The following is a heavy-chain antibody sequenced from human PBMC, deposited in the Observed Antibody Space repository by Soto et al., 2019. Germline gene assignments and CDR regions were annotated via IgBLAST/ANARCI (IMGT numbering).Heavy chain of an antibody. CDR2: INHSGST. V-gene: IGHV4-34*01. Sequence: SETLSLTCAVYGGSFSGYYWSWIRQPPGKGLEWIGEINHSGSTNYNPSLKSRVTISVDTSKNQFSLKLSSVTAADTAVYYCARAVTYYDFWSGYSLADYYYGMDVWGQGTTVTVS. D-gene: IGHD3-3*01. CDR3: ARAVTYYDFWSGYSLADYYYGMDV. J-gene: IGHJ6*02. CDR1: GGSFSGYY.